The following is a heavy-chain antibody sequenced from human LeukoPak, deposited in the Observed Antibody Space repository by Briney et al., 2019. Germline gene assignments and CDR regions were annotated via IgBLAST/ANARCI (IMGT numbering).Heavy chain of an antibody. CDR1: GGSISSGGYY. V-gene: IGHV4-31*03. CDR3: ARGSGRGMDV. J-gene: IGHJ6*02. Sequence: MASETLSLTCTVSGGSISSGGYYWSWIRQHPGEGLEWIGYIYYSGSTYYNPSLKSRVTISVDTSKNQFSLKLSSVTAADTAVYYCARGSGRGMDVWGQGTTVTVSS. CDR2: IYYSGST. D-gene: IGHD1-26*01.